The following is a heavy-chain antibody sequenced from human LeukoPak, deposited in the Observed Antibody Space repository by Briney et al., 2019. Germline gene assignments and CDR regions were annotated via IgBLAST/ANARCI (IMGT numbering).Heavy chain of an antibody. D-gene: IGHD3-10*01. V-gene: IGHV1-2*06. CDR1: GYTFTGYY. CDR3: ARGPSGSDY. CDR2: INPSSGGT. J-gene: IGHJ4*02. Sequence: ASVKVSCKVSGYTFTGYYLHWVRQAPGQGLEWVGRINPSSGGTNYAHTFQGRVTITRDTSINTAYMELSSLRSDDTAVYYCARGPSGSDYWGQGTLVTVSS.